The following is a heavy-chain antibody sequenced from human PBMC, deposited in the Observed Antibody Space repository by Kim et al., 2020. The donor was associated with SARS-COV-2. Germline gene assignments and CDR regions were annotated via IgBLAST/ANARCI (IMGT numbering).Heavy chain of an antibody. J-gene: IGHJ6*02. CDR1: GGSFSGYY. V-gene: IGHV4-34*01. D-gene: IGHD3-10*01. Sequence: SETLSLTCAVYGGSFSGYYWSWIRQPPGKGLEWIGEINHSGSTNYNPSLKSRVTISVDTSKNQFSLKLSSVTAADTAVYYCARGTIAMVRGEHHYYYGMDVWGQGTTVTVSS. CDR3: ARGTIAMVRGEHHYYYGMDV. CDR2: INHSGST.